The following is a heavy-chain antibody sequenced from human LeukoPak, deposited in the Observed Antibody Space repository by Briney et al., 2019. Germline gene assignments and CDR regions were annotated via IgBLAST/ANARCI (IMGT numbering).Heavy chain of an antibody. CDR3: ARDSRRDGYNLMPYDAFDI. CDR1: GYTFTSYG. D-gene: IGHD5-24*01. Sequence: ASVTLSCTASGYTFTSYGISWVRQAPGQRLERMGWISAYNGNTNYAQKLQGRVTMTTDTSTSTAYMELRSLRSDDTAVYYCARDSRRDGYNLMPYDAFDIWGQGTMVTVSS. V-gene: IGHV1-18*01. CDR2: ISAYNGNT. J-gene: IGHJ3*02.